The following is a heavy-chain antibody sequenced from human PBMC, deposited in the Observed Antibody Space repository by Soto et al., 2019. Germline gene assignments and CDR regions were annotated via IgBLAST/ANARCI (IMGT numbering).Heavy chain of an antibody. V-gene: IGHV1-2*04. CDR3: ARGDSTDCSNGVCSFFYNHDMDV. CDR1: GYSFTDYH. D-gene: IGHD2-8*01. CDR2: INPKSGGT. J-gene: IGHJ6*02. Sequence: ASVKVSCKASGYSFTDYHIHWVRQAPGQGLEWLGRINPKSGGTSTAQKFQGWVTMTTDTSISTASMELTRLTSDDTTIYYCARGDSTDCSNGVCSFFYNHDMDVWGQGTTVTVSS.